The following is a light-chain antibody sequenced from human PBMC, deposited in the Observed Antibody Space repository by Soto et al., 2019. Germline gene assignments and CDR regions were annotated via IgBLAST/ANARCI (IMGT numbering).Light chain of an antibody. Sequence: EIVMTQSPVTLSVSPGGGATLSCRASQSAGTNLAWYQQQPGQPPRLLIYGASIRATGVPARFSGSGSGTEFTLTISSLQSEDFVVYYCQQYNNWPPLTFGGGTKVEIE. CDR1: QSAGTN. V-gene: IGKV3-15*01. J-gene: IGKJ4*01. CDR2: GAS. CDR3: QQYNNWPPLT.